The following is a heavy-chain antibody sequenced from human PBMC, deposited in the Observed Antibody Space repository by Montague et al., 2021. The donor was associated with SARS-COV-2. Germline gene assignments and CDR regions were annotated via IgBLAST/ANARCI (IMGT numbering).Heavy chain of an antibody. CDR2: INHTGST. D-gene: IGHD3-10*01. CDR1: GDSFSTYS. CDR3: ATRSTRWFGED. Sequence: SETLSLTCSVYGDSFSTYSWIWVRQPPGEGLEWIGEINHTGSTSYNPSLKRRVTMSIDSSNNQVSLKLSSMTAADTAVYYCATRSTRWFGEDWGQGALVTVSS. V-gene: IGHV4-34*01. J-gene: IGHJ4*02.